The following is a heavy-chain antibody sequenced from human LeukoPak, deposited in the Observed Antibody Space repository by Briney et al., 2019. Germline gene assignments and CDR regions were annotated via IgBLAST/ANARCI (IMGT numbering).Heavy chain of an antibody. CDR2: VNHGGST. D-gene: IGHD6-19*01. V-gene: IGHV4-34*01. CDR3: ARDYVGVAGTFDY. J-gene: IGHJ4*02. Sequence: SSETLSLTCTVSGGSISSYYWSWIRQPPGKGLEWIGEVNHGGSTNYNPSLKSRVTISIDTSKNQFSLKLSSVTAADTAVYYCARDYVGVAGTFDYWGQGTLVTVSS. CDR1: GGSISSYY.